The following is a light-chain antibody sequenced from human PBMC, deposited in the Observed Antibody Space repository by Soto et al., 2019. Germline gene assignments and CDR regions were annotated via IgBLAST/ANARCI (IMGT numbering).Light chain of an antibody. CDR2: DAS. J-gene: IGKJ2*01. CDR3: QQYKSDSQT. V-gene: IGKV1-5*01. CDR1: QSVTTW. Sequence: DIHLTQSPSTLSASVGDRVTITCRASQSVTTWLAWYQQKPGKAPKLLIYDASSLESGVPSRFSGSGSGTQFTLTIGSLQPDDFATYYCQQYKSDSQTFGQGTKVRSN.